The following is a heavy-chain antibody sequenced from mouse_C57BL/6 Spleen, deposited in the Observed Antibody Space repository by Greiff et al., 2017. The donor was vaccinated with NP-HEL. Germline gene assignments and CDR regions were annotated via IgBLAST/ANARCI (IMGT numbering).Heavy chain of an antibody. Sequence: EVQLQQSVAELVRPGASVKLSCTASGFNIKNSYMHWVKQRPEQGLEWIGRIHPANGNTKYAPKFQGKATLTADTSSNTAYLQLSSLTSVDTGIYYCAITTLSGGYFGGWGTGTTVTVSS. J-gene: IGHJ1*03. D-gene: IGHD1-1*01. V-gene: IGHV14-3*01. CDR2: IHPANGNT. CDR1: GFNIKNSY. CDR3: AITTLSGGYFGG.